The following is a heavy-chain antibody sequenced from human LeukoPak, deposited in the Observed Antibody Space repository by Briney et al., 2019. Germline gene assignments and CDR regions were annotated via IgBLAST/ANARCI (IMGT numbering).Heavy chain of an antibody. V-gene: IGHV1-46*01. CDR1: GYTFTSYY. Sequence: ASVKVSCKASGYTFTSYYMHWVRQAPGQGLEWMGIINPSGGSTSYAQKFQGRVTMTRDTSTSTVYMELSSLRSEDTAVYYCARVQLELRRKISNYGMDVWGQGTTVTVSS. J-gene: IGHJ6*02. CDR2: INPSGGST. D-gene: IGHD1-7*01. CDR3: ARVQLELRRKISNYGMDV.